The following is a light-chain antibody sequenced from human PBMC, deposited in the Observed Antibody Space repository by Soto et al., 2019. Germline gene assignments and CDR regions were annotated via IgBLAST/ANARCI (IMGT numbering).Light chain of an antibody. CDR3: QQSYRTPIT. CDR2: AAS. V-gene: IGKV1-39*01. Sequence: DIQMTQSPSSLSASVGDRVTLTCRASQSISNYLNWYQQKPGKAPKVLIYAASNLQSGVPPRFSGSGSGTDFTLTISSLRPEDVATYFCQQSYRTPITFGQGTRLEIK. CDR1: QSISNY. J-gene: IGKJ5*01.